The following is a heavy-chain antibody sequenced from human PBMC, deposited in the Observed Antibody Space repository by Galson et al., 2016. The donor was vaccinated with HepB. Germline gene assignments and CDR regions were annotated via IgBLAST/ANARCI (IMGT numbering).Heavy chain of an antibody. CDR3: ARTLSPTNQYSFNS. V-gene: IGHV3-33*01. D-gene: IGHD1-14*01. Sequence: SLRLSCAASGFTFSDYGMHWVRQAPGKGLEWVAVIWYDGSKRYYADSVKGRFTISRDNSQNTLYLQMNSLRAEDTAVYYCARTLSPTNQYSFNSWGQGTLVTVSS. J-gene: IGHJ4*02. CDR2: IWYDGSKR. CDR1: GFTFSDYG.